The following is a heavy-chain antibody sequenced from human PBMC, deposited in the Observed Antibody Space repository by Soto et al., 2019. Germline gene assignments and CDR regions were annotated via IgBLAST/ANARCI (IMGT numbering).Heavy chain of an antibody. V-gene: IGHV1-18*01. CDR2: ISAYNGNT. J-gene: IGHJ6*02. CDR1: GYTFTSYG. D-gene: IGHD5-12*01. CDR3: ARSIVATIGDYYYYYGMDV. Sequence: ASVKVSCKASGYTFTSYGISWVRQAPGQGLEWMGWISAYNGNTNYAQKLQGRVTMTTDTSTSTAYMELRSLRSDDTAVYYCARSIVATIGDYYYYYGMDVWGQGTTVTVS.